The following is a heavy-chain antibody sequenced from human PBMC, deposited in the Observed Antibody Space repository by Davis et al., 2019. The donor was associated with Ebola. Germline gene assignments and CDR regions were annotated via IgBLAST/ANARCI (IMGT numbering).Heavy chain of an antibody. D-gene: IGHD2-21*02. J-gene: IGHJ6*02. CDR3: ARNLVTAIGNYYYGMDV. CDR1: GYTFTSYA. CDR2: ISAYNGNT. Sequence: AASVKVSCKASGYTFTSYAMHWVRQAPGQRLEWMGWISAYNGNTNYAQKLQGRVTMTTDTSTSTAYMELRSLRSDDTAVYYCARNLVTAIGNYYYGMDVWGQGTTVTVSS. V-gene: IGHV1-18*01.